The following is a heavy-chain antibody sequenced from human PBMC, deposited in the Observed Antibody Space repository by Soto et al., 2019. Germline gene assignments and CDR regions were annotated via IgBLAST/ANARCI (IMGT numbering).Heavy chain of an antibody. D-gene: IGHD6-19*01. CDR2: IYHSGST. CDR3: ASEAEGWFEP. Sequence: SETLSLTCAVSGGSISSGGYSWSWIRQPPGKGLEWIGYIYHSGSTYYNPSLKSRVTISVDRSKNQFSLKLSSVTAADTAVYYCASEAEGWFEPWGQGTLVTVSS. CDR1: GGSISSGGYS. V-gene: IGHV4-30-2*01. J-gene: IGHJ5*02.